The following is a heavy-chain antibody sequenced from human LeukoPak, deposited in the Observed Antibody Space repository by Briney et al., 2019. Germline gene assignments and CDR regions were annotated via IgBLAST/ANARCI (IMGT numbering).Heavy chain of an antibody. CDR3: ARDRLTGTTL. V-gene: IGHV3-11*01. CDR1: GFTFDDYA. Sequence: GRSLRLSCAASGFTFDDYAMHWVRQAPGKGLEWVSYISSSGSTIYYADSVKGRFTISRDNAKNSLYLQMNSLRAEDTAVYYCARDRLTGTTLWGQGTLVTVSS. CDR2: ISSSGSTI. D-gene: IGHD1-7*01. J-gene: IGHJ4*02.